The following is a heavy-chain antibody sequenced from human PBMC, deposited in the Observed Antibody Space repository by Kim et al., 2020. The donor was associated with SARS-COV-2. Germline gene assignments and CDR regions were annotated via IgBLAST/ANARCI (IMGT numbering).Heavy chain of an antibody. Sequence: GGSLRLSCAASGFTFSSYAMSWVRQAPGKGLEWVSSITDSGGSTSYAASVKGRFTISRDNSKNTLYLQMNSLTAEDTALYYCAKSGPLDNWGQGTLVTVSS. J-gene: IGHJ4*02. D-gene: IGHD5-12*01. V-gene: IGHV3-23*01. CDR2: ITDSGGST. CDR1: GFTFSSYA. CDR3: AKSGPLDN.